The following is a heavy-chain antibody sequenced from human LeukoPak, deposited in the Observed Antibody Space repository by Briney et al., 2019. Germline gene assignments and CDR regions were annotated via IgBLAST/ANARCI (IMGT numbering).Heavy chain of an antibody. Sequence: SETLSLTCAVSGYSISSGYYWGWIRQPPGKGLESIGSLYHSGNTYHNPSLKSRVTISEDSSKNQFSLKLRSVTAADTAVYYCARGYSSSSFHFDYWGQGTLVTVSS. J-gene: IGHJ4*02. D-gene: IGHD6-6*01. CDR3: ARGYSSSSFHFDY. CDR2: LYHSGNT. CDR1: GYSISSGYY. V-gene: IGHV4-38-2*01.